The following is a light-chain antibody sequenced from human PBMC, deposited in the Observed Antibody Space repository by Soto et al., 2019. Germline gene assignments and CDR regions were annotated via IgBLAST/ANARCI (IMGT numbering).Light chain of an antibody. J-gene: IGLJ1*01. CDR1: SSDVGSYNL. CDR3: CSYAGSNTYV. V-gene: IGLV2-23*01. Sequence: QSVLTQPASVSGSPGQSITISCTGTSSDVGSYNLVSWYQQHPDKAPKLMISEGSKRPSGVSNRFSGSKSGKTASLTISGLQAEDEADYYCCSYAGSNTYVFGTGTKLTVL. CDR2: EGS.